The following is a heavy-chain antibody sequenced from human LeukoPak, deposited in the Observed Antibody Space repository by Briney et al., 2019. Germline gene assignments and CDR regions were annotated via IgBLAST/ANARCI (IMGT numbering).Heavy chain of an antibody. CDR3: ATSTVAKYDY. CDR1: GFTFSSYA. Sequence: ESGGSLRLSCAASGFTFSSYAMSWVRQAPGKGLEWVSTISGSGGGTYYADSVKGRFTISRDNSKNTLYLQMNSLRAEDTALYYCATSTVAKYDYWGQGTLVAVSS. J-gene: IGHJ4*02. CDR2: ISGSGGGT. D-gene: IGHD4-11*01. V-gene: IGHV3-23*01.